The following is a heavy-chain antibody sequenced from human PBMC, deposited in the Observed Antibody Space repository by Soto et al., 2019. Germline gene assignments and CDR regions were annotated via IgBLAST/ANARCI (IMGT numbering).Heavy chain of an antibody. CDR2: IDTSGENT. D-gene: IGHD3-10*01. CDR1: GFTFSRFA. Sequence: EVQLVESGGGLVQPGGSLRLSCAASGFTFSRFAMSWVRQTPEKGLEWVSTIDTSGENTYYTDSVKGRFTIARDNSKNTLYLQMDSLRAEDSAFFYCAKRPPDSGGHYFDYWGQGTLITVSS. V-gene: IGHV3-23*04. CDR3: AKRPPDSGGHYFDY. J-gene: IGHJ4*02.